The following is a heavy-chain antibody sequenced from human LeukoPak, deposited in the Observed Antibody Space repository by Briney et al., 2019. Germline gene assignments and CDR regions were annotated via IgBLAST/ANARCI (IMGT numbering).Heavy chain of an antibody. D-gene: IGHD6-19*01. CDR2: ISAYNGNT. V-gene: IGHV1-18*01. J-gene: IGHJ6*02. CDR3: AREPPGYSSGWVWGYYYYYGMDV. Sequence: ASVKVSCKASGYTFTSYGISWVRQAPGQGLEWMGWISAYNGNTNYAQKLQGRVTMTTDTSTSTAYMELRSLRSDDTAVYYCAREPPGYSSGWVWGYYYYYGMDVWGQGTTVTVSS. CDR1: GYTFTSYG.